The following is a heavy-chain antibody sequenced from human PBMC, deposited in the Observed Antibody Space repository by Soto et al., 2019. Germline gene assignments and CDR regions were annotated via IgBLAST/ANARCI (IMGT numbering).Heavy chain of an antibody. J-gene: IGHJ4*02. CDR3: ARGGYDFWSGPPTYYFDY. CDR1: GGSISSYY. V-gene: IGHV4-59*01. D-gene: IGHD3-3*01. Sequence: SETLSLTCTVSGGSISSYYWSWIRQPPGKGLEWIGYIYYSGSTNYNPSLKSRVTISVDTSKNQFSLKLSSVTAADTAVYYCARGGYDFWSGPPTYYFDYWGQGTLVTVSS. CDR2: IYYSGST.